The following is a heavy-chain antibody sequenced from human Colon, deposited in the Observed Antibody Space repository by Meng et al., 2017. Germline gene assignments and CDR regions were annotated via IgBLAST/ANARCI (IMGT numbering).Heavy chain of an antibody. V-gene: IGHV4-61*08. CDR3: ARDHMGSLDY. CDR1: GGSVSSAGYQ. CDR2: AST. J-gene: IGHJ4*02. Sequence: QVQLQESGPGLVRPSETLSLICSVSGGSVSSAGYQWCWIRQPPGKGLEWIGYASTNYNPSLKSRVTISVDTSKNQFSLRLTSVTAADTAVYYCARDHMGSLDYWGQGILVTVSS. D-gene: IGHD1-26*01.